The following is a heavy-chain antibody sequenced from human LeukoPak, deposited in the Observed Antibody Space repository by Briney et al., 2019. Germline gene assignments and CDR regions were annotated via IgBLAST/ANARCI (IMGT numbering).Heavy chain of an antibody. D-gene: IGHD1-26*01. CDR2: IHYSGST. CDR3: ARGVGAPSFYYYYGMDV. Sequence: PSETLSLTCTVSGGSISSYYWTWIRQPPRKGLEWIGFIHYSGSTNYKPSLRSRVTMSVDTSKNQFSLKLSSVTAADTAVYYCARGVGAPSFYYYYGMDVWGQGTTVTVSS. V-gene: IGHV4-59*01. CDR1: GGSISSYY. J-gene: IGHJ6*02.